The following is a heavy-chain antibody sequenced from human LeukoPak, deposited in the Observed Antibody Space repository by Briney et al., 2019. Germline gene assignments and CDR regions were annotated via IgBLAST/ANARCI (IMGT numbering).Heavy chain of an antibody. D-gene: IGHD2-15*01. CDR1: GGSISSSSYY. CDR3: ARRYCSGGSCYEVPYYFDY. J-gene: IGHJ4*02. Sequence: SETLSLTCTVSGGSISSSSYYWGWIRQPPGKGLEWIGEINHSGSTNYNPSLKSRVTISVDTSKNQFSLKLSSVTAADTAVYYCARRYCSGGSCYEVPYYFDYWGQGTLVTVSS. CDR2: INHSGST. V-gene: IGHV4-39*07.